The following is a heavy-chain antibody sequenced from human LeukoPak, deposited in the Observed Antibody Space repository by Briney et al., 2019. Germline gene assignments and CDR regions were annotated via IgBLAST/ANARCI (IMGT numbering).Heavy chain of an antibody. J-gene: IGHJ3*02. Sequence: GGSLRLSCAASGFTFRNAWMSWVRQAPGKGLEWVGHFKSKSDGGTTDFAAPVEGRFTMSRDDSKNIVYLQMNSLKTEDIAVYYCARGIVPAAFDIWGQGTMVTVSS. CDR3: ARGIVPAAFDI. CDR2: FKSKSDGGTT. D-gene: IGHD2-2*01. CDR1: GFTFRNAW. V-gene: IGHV3-15*01.